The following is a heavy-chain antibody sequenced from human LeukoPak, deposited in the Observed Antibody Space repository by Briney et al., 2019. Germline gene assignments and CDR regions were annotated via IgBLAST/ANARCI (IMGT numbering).Heavy chain of an antibody. V-gene: IGHV3-7*01. Sequence: GGSLRLSCAASGFTFSDYWISWVRQAPGKGLDWVAHINPDGGQRSYVASVEGRFTISRDNAKNSLYLQMNSLRTEDTAVYYCARRRWQQSEFDLWGQGTLVTVSS. CDR1: GFTFSDYW. J-gene: IGHJ4*02. CDR2: INPDGGQR. CDR3: ARRRWQQSEFDL. D-gene: IGHD5-24*01.